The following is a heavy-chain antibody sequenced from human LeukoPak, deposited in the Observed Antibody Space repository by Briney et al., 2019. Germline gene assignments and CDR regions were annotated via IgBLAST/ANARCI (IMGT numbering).Heavy chain of an antibody. CDR2: INPNSGGT. Sequence: ASVKVSCKVSGYTLTELSMHWVRQAPGQGLEWMGWINPNSGGTNYAQKFQGRVTMTRDTSISTAYMELSRLRSEDTAIYYCARQGLIGSGYYTDYWGQGTLVTVSS. D-gene: IGHD3-22*01. CDR1: GYTLTELS. J-gene: IGHJ4*02. CDR3: ARQGLIGSGYYTDY. V-gene: IGHV1-2*02.